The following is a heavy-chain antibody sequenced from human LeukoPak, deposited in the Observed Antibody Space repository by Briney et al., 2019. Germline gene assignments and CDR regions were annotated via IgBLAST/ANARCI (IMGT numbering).Heavy chain of an antibody. J-gene: IGHJ4*02. Sequence: PSETLSLTCTVSAYSISSGYYWGWIRQPPGKGLEWIGSIYYSGSTYYNPSLKSRVTISVDTSKNQFSLKLRSVTAADTAVYYCAREPVGSPGGGSYYLDYWGQGTLVTVSS. V-gene: IGHV4-38-2*02. CDR2: IYYSGST. CDR3: AREPVGSPGGGSYYLDY. CDR1: AYSISSGYY. D-gene: IGHD1-26*01.